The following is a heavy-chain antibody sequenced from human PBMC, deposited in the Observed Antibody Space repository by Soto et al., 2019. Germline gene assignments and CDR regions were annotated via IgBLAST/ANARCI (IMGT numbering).Heavy chain of an antibody. CDR3: ARTPYYYGSGSRTNYYYGMDV. CDR1: GDSVSSNSAA. V-gene: IGHV6-1*01. Sequence: SQTLSLTCAISGDSVSSNSAAWNWIRQSPSRGLEWLGRTYYRSKWYNDYAVSVKSRITINPDTSKNQFSLQLNSVTPEDTAVYYCARTPYYYGSGSRTNYYYGMDVWGQGTTVTVSS. J-gene: IGHJ6*02. D-gene: IGHD3-10*01. CDR2: TYYRSKWYN.